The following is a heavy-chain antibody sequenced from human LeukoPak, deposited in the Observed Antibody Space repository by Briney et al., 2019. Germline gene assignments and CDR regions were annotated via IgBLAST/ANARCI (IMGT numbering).Heavy chain of an antibody. CDR1: GFTFSSYG. CDR3: AKRVAYSSSWPYFDY. V-gene: IGHV3-30*02. Sequence: GGSLRLSCAASGFTFSSYGMHWVRQAPGKGLEWVAFIRYDGSNKYYADSVKGRFTISRDNSKNTLYLQMNSLRAEDTAVYYCAKRVAYSSSWPYFDYWGQGTLVTVSS. CDR2: IRYDGSNK. D-gene: IGHD6-13*01. J-gene: IGHJ4*02.